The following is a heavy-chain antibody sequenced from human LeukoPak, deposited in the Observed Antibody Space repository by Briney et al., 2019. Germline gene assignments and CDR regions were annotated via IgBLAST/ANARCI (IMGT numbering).Heavy chain of an antibody. Sequence: PSETLSLTCTVSGGSISSSSYYWGWIRQPPGKGLEWIGSIYYSGSTYYNPSLKSRVTISVDTSKNQFSLKLSSVTAADTAAYYCARHRGYGDYRNWFDPWGQGTLVTVSS. V-gene: IGHV4-39*01. D-gene: IGHD4-17*01. CDR2: IYYSGST. CDR3: ARHRGYGDYRNWFDP. J-gene: IGHJ5*02. CDR1: GGSISSSSYY.